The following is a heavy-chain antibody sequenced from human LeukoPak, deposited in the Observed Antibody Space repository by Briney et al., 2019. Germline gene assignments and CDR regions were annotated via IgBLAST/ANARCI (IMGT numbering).Heavy chain of an antibody. CDR1: GGSISTYY. D-gene: IGHD3-16*02. CDR2: ISYTGST. J-gene: IGHJ4*02. CDR3: ARTAWDYVWGSYRPSHYYFDY. Sequence: SETLSLTCTVSGGSISTYYWSWIRQPPGKGLEWIGYISYTGSTNSNPSLKSRVTISVDTSKNQFSLKLSSVTAADTAVYYCARTAWDYVWGSYRPSHYYFDYWGQGTLVTVSS. V-gene: IGHV4-59*01.